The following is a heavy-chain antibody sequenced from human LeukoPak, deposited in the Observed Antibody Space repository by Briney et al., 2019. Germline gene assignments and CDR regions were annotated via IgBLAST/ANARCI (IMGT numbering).Heavy chain of an antibody. J-gene: IGHJ6*03. CDR3: ARGDLYYYYYMDV. Sequence: GASVKVSCKASGYTFTSYDINWVRQAPGQGLEWMGWINPNSGGTNYAQKFQGRVTMTRDTSISTAYMELSRLRSDDTAVYYCARGDLYYYYYMDVWGKGTTVTVSS. V-gene: IGHV1-2*02. CDR2: INPNSGGT. CDR1: GYTFTSYD.